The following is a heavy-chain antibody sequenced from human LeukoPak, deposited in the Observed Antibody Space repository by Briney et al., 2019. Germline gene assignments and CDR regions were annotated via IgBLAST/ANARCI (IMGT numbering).Heavy chain of an antibody. J-gene: IGHJ4*02. CDR1: GGTFSSYA. Sequence: SVKVSCKASGGTFSSYAISWVRQAPGQGLEWMGGIIPIFGTANYAQKFQGRVTITTDESTSTAYMELSSLRSGDTAVYYCASVGGSGYDYGDYWGQGTLVTVSS. D-gene: IGHD5-12*01. CDR2: IIPIFGTA. CDR3: ASVGGSGYDYGDY. V-gene: IGHV1-69*05.